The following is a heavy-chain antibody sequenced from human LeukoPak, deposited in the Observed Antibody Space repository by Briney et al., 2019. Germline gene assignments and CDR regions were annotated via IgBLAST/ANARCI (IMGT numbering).Heavy chain of an antibody. Sequence: GASVKVSCKTSGYIFTNYGVSWVRQAPGQGLERMGWINVYNGHTIYAQEFQGRVTLTTDTSTSTAHMDLRSLRSDDTAVYYCVRDSDHAPDYWGQGTLVTVSS. D-gene: IGHD3-10*01. J-gene: IGHJ4*02. V-gene: IGHV1-18*01. CDR3: VRDSDHAPDY. CDR1: GYIFTNYG. CDR2: INVYNGHT.